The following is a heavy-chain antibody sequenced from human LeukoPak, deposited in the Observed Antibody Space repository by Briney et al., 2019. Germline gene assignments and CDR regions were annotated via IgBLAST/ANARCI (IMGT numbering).Heavy chain of an antibody. CDR1: GFTFSSYS. D-gene: IGHD4-17*01. CDR3: AKNRVYGDYPDYFDY. Sequence: GGSLRLSCAASGFTFSSYSMNWVRQAPGKGLEWVSSISSSSSYIYYADSVKGRFTISRDNSKNTLYLQMNSLRAEDTAVYYCAKNRVYGDYPDYFDYWGQGTLVTVSS. CDR2: ISSSSSYI. V-gene: IGHV3-21*04. J-gene: IGHJ4*02.